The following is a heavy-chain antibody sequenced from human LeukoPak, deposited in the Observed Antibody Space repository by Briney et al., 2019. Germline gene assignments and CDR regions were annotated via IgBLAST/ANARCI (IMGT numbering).Heavy chain of an antibody. D-gene: IGHD1-26*01. CDR1: GFTFSSYG. V-gene: IGHV3-30*02. J-gene: IGHJ1*01. CDR2: IRHDGSNK. Sequence: GGSLRLSCAASGFTFSSYGMHWVRQAPGKGLEWVAFIRHDGSNKYYADSVKGRFTISRDNSKNTLYLQMNSLRAEDTAVYYCAKGLSGSYLQYFQHWGQGTLVTVSS. CDR3: AKGLSGSYLQYFQH.